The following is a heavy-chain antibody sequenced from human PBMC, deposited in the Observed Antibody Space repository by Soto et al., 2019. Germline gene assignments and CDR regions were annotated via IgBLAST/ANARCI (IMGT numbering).Heavy chain of an antibody. J-gene: IGHJ3*02. CDR2: IYPGDSDT. V-gene: IGHV5-51*01. CDR1: GYSFTSYW. D-gene: IGHD6-19*01. Sequence: GESLKISCKGSGYSFTSYWIGWVRQMPGKGLEWMGIIYPGDSDTRYSPSFQGQVTISADKSISTAYLQWSSLKASDTAMYYCARLPGGGREGIAVAELNAFDIWGQGTMVTVSS. CDR3: ARLPGGGREGIAVAELNAFDI.